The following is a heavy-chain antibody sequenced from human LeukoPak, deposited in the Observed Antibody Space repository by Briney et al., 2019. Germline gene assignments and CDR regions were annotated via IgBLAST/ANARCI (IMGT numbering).Heavy chain of an antibody. V-gene: IGHV3-21*01. D-gene: IGHD3-22*01. CDR1: GFTFSSYS. CDR3: ASHRRGVVVIHY. J-gene: IGHJ4*02. Sequence: GGSLRLSCAASGFTFSSYSMNWVRQAPGKGLEWVSSISRSSSYIYYADSVKGRFTISRDNAKNSLYLQVNSLRAEYTAVYYCASHRRGVVVIHYWGQGTLVTVSS. CDR2: ISRSSSYI.